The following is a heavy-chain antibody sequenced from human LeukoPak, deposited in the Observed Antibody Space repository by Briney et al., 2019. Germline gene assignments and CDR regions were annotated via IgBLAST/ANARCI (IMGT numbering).Heavy chain of an antibody. CDR2: MNPNSGNT. D-gene: IGHD1-20*01. CDR3: ARGYNWNDGMDV. J-gene: IGHJ6*02. CDR1: GYTFTSYD. Sequence: ASVKVSCKASGYTFTSYDINWVRQATGQGLEWMGWMNPNSGNTGYAQKFQGRVTMTRNTSISTAYMELSSLRSEDTAVYYCARGYNWNDGMDVWDQGTTVTVSS. V-gene: IGHV1-8*01.